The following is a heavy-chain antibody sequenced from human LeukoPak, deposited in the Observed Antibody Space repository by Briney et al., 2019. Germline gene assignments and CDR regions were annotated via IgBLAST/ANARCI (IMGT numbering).Heavy chain of an antibody. CDR3: TRYNMYCSSTSCYPPPFDY. V-gene: IGHV3-49*03. D-gene: IGHD2-2*01. CDR1: GFTFGDYA. Sequence: PGGSLRLSCTGSGFTFGDYAMSWFRQAPGKGLAWVGFVRSKAYGGTTEYAASVKGRFTISRDDSKSIAYLQVNSLKTEDTAVYYCTRYNMYCSSTSCYPPPFDYWGQGTLVTVSS. CDR2: VRSKAYGGTT. J-gene: IGHJ4*02.